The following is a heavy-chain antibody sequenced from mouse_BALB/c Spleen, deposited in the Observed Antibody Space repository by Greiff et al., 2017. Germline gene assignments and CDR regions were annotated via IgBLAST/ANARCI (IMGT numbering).Heavy chain of an antibody. V-gene: IGHV2-2*02. CDR2: IWSGGST. CDR1: GFSLTSYG. Sequence: VQLQQSGPGLVQPSQSLSITCTVSGFSLTSYGVHWVRQSPGKGLEWLGVIWSGGSTDYNAAFISRLSISKDNSKSQVFFKMNSLQANDTAIYYCARNSGYYDYDEAMDYWGQGTSVTVSS. CDR3: ARNSGYYDYDEAMDY. D-gene: IGHD2-4*01. J-gene: IGHJ4*01.